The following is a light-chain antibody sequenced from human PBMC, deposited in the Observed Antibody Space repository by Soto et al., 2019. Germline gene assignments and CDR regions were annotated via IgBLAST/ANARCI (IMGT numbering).Light chain of an antibody. V-gene: IGKV1-9*01. CDR3: QQLNSYPRLFN. CDR1: QGLGSY. CDR2: AAS. J-gene: IGKJ4*01. Sequence: DGQLTQSPSFLSASVGDRVTITCRAIQGLGSYLACYQQKPGKAPKLLIYAASNLQSGVSSRFIGRGSGKEFTLTISSLQPEDLATYYCQQLNSYPRLFNFGGGTKVDIK.